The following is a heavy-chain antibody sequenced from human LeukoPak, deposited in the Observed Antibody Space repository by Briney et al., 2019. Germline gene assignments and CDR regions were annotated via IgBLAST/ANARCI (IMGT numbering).Heavy chain of an antibody. V-gene: IGHV3-43D*03. Sequence: PGGSLRLSCAASGFTFSSYSMNWVRQAPGKGLEWVSLISWDGDSTYYADSVRGRFTISRDNSKNSLYLQMNSLRAEDTALYYCAKSGFWSGYFPLDYWGQGTLVTVSS. CDR1: GFTFSSYS. CDR2: ISWDGDST. CDR3: AKSGFWSGYFPLDY. D-gene: IGHD3-3*01. J-gene: IGHJ4*02.